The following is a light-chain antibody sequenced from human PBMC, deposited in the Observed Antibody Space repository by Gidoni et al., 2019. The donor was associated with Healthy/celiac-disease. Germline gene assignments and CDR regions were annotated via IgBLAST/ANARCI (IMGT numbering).Light chain of an antibody. V-gene: IGKV4-1*01. Sequence: DIVMTQSPDSLAVSLGETATINCKSSQSVLYSSNNKNYLAWYQQKPGQPPTLLISWAYTLEFGVPDRLSGSGSGIDFTITISSLQAEDVAVYYCEQYYSTPWTFGQGTKVETK. J-gene: IGKJ1*01. CDR2: WAY. CDR3: EQYYSTPWT. CDR1: QSVLYSSNNKNY.